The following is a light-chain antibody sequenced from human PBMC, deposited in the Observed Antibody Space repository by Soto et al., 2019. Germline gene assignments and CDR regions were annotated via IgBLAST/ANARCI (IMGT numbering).Light chain of an antibody. V-gene: IGKV3-20*01. Sequence: EIVLTQSPGTLSLSPGERATLSCRASQSVSSNYLAWYQQKPGQAPSLLIYDASSRATGIPDGFSGSGSGTDFTLTISRLEHEDFSMYYCQQYGSSAPITFGQGTRLEIE. J-gene: IGKJ5*01. CDR1: QSVSSNY. CDR3: QQYGSSAPIT. CDR2: DAS.